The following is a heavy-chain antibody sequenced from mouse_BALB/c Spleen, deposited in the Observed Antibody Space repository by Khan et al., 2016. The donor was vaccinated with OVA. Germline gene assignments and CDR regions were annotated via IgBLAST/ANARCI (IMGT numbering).Heavy chain of an antibody. V-gene: IGHV1-7*01. Sequence: VQLQESGAELAKPGASVKMSCKASGYTFTTYWMHWVKQRPGQGLEWIGYINPTSGYTDYNEKFKDRATLSADKSSSTAYMQLSSLTSEDSAVYYGTRDRIDYWGQGTTLTGSS. CDR2: INPTSGYT. CDR3: TRDRIDY. CDR1: GYTFTTYW. J-gene: IGHJ2*01.